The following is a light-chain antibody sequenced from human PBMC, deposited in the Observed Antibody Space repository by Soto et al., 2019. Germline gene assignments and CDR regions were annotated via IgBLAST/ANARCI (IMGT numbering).Light chain of an antibody. Sequence: EIVNTQTPATLSVSPGERATLSCRASPSVSSNLAWYQQKPGQAPRLLIYGASTRATGIPARFSGSGSGTEFTLTVCSLQSEDFAVYYCKQYNNWPRAFGQGTKVDIK. J-gene: IGKJ2*01. CDR3: KQYNNWPRA. CDR2: GAS. V-gene: IGKV3-15*01. CDR1: PSVSSN.